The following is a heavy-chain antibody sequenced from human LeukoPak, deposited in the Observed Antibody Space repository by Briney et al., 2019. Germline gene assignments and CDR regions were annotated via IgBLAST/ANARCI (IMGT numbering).Heavy chain of an antibody. CDR1: GYTFTSYG. CDR3: ARVKGGISPLPIDY. V-gene: IGHV1-18*01. D-gene: IGHD3-10*01. Sequence: AAVRVSCKASGYTFTSYGISWVRQAPGQGLEWMGWISAYNGNTNYAQKLQGRVTMTTDTSTSTAYMELRSLRSDDTAVYYCARVKGGISPLPIDYWGQGTLVTVSS. CDR2: ISAYNGNT. J-gene: IGHJ4*02.